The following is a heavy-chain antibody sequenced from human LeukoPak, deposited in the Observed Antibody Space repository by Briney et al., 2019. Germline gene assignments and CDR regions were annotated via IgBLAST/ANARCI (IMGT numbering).Heavy chain of an antibody. Sequence: GESLKISCTGPGYTFTNYWIGWVRQMPGKGLECMGIIFPGDSDTKYRPSFQGQVTVSADKSISTAYLQWSSLKASDTAMYYCATGNYASGNYYNVAFDYWGQGTLVTVSS. CDR3: ATGNYASGNYYNVAFDY. CDR1: GYTFTNYW. CDR2: IFPGDSDT. D-gene: IGHD3-10*01. J-gene: IGHJ4*02. V-gene: IGHV5-51*01.